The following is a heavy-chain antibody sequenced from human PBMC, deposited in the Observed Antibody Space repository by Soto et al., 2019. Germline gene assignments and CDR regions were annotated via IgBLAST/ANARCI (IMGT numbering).Heavy chain of an antibody. CDR2: INPNSGDT. Sequence: ASVKVSCKASGYTFTGYYIHWVRQAPGQGLEWMGWINPNSGDTKYAQKFQAKVTMTRDTSINTAYMHLARLRSDDRAVYYCARGSNTIMGRNYYYGMDVWGQGTTVTVSS. J-gene: IGHJ6*02. CDR3: ARGSNTIMGRNYYYGMDV. D-gene: IGHD5-18*01. CDR1: GYTFTGYY. V-gene: IGHV1-2*02.